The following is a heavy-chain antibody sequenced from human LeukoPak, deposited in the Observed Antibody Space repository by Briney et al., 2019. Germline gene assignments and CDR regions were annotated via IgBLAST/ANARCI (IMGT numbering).Heavy chain of an antibody. CDR1: GLTFCNYL. CDR2: INQEGSEI. CDR3: ARDQGSMIVVRTTNWYFDL. D-gene: IGHD3-22*01. J-gene: IGHJ2*01. Sequence: GGALRLSCAASGLTFCNYLMSLGPQAPGEGLGGVANINQEGSEIYYRHALRGRVPISRDNAKNSLNLRIGSLRAEDTAVYYCARDQGSMIVVRTTNWYFDLWGRGTLVTVSS. V-gene: IGHV3-7*01.